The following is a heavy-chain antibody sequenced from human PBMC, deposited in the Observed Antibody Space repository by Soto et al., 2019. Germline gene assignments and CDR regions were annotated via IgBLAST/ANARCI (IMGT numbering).Heavy chain of an antibody. Sequence: WETLCLTCAVYGWSFGGYYGSWILQPPGKGLEWIGEINHSGSTNYNPSLKSRVTISVDTSKNQFSLKLSSVTAADSAVYYCARGLVEYSSTFDYWGQGTLVTVSS. J-gene: IGHJ4*02. D-gene: IGHD6-6*01. CDR3: ARGLVEYSSTFDY. CDR2: INHSGST. CDR1: GWSFGGYY. V-gene: IGHV4-34*01.